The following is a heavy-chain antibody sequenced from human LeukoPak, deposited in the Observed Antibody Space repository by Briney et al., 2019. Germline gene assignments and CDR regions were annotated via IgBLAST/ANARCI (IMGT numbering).Heavy chain of an antibody. J-gene: IGHJ5*02. CDR2: IKSKTDGGTT. Sequence: GGSLRLSCAASGFTFSNAWMSWVRHAPGKGLEWVGRIKSKTDGGTTDYAAPVKGRFTISRDDSKNTLYLQMNSLKTEDTAVYYCAFYYYGTRRFDPWGQGTLVTVSS. CDR1: GFTFSNAW. V-gene: IGHV3-15*01. D-gene: IGHD3-10*01. CDR3: AFYYYGTRRFDP.